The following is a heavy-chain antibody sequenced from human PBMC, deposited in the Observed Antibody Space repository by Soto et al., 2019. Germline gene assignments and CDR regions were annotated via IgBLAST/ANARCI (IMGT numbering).Heavy chain of an antibody. V-gene: IGHV1-69*12. J-gene: IGHJ6*02. Sequence: QVQLVQSGAEVKKPGSSVKVSCKASGGTFSSYAISWVRQAPGQGLEWMGGIIPIFGTANYAQKFQGRVTITADESTSTAYMELSIQRSEDTAVYYCARPIAEAVHRYYYYGMDVWGQGTTVTVSS. CDR2: IIPIFGTA. CDR3: ARPIAEAVHRYYYYGMDV. D-gene: IGHD6-19*01. CDR1: GGTFSSYA.